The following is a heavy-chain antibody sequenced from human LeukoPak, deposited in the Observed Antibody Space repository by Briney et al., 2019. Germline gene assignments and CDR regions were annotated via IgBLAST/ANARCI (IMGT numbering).Heavy chain of an antibody. CDR1: GGSFSGYY. J-gene: IGHJ3*02. CDR2: INHSGST. CDR3: ARGSVGAILNVRQFDI. Sequence: WETLSLTCAVYGGSFSGYYWSWIRQPPGKGLEWIGEINHSGSTNYNPSLKSRVTISVDTSKNQFSLKLSSVTAADTAVYYCARGSVGAILNVRQFDIWGQGTMVTVSS. V-gene: IGHV4-34*01. D-gene: IGHD1-26*01.